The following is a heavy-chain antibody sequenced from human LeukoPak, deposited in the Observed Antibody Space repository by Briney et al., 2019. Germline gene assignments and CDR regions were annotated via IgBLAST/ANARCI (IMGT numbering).Heavy chain of an antibody. D-gene: IGHD4-17*01. V-gene: IGHV4-4*02. CDR3: ASHYGDYYYYYGMDV. J-gene: IGHJ6*02. Sequence: SETLSLTCAASGGSISSSNWWSWVRQPPGKGLEWIGEIYHSGSTNYNPSLTSRVTISVDKSKNQFSLKLSSVTAADTAVYYCASHYGDYYYYYGMDVWGQGTTVTVSS. CDR1: GGSISSSNW. CDR2: IYHSGST.